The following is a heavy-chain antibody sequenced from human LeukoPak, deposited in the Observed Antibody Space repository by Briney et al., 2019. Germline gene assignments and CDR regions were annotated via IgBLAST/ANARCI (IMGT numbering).Heavy chain of an antibody. CDR3: ARDWEIVGATSFDY. CDR2: ISAYNGNT. CDR1: GYTFTSYG. D-gene: IGHD1-26*01. Sequence: GASVKVSCKASGYTFTSYGISWVRQAPGHGPEWMGWISAYNGNTNYAQKLQGRVTMTTDTSTSTAYMELRSLRSDDTAVYYCARDWEIVGATSFDYWGQGTLVTVSS. J-gene: IGHJ4*02. V-gene: IGHV1-18*01.